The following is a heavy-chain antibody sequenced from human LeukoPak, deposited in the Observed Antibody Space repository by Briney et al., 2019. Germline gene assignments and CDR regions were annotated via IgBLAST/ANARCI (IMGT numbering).Heavy chain of an antibody. V-gene: IGHV3-23*01. Sequence: PGGSLRLSCAASGFTFSSYAMSWVRQAPGKGLEWVSAISGSGGSTYYADSVKGRFTISRDNSKNTLYLQMNSLRAEDTAVYYCANFPYMVRGVISDYWGQGTLVTVSS. CDR1: GFTFSSYA. CDR3: ANFPYMVRGVISDY. J-gene: IGHJ4*02. D-gene: IGHD3-10*01. CDR2: ISGSGGST.